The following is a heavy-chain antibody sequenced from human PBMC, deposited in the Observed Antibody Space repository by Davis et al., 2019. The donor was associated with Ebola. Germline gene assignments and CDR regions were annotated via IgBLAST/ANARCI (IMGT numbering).Heavy chain of an antibody. CDR3: ARDLPGGDWYFDL. J-gene: IGHJ2*01. V-gene: IGHV3-30*03. CDR1: GFTVSSNY. D-gene: IGHD1-14*01. Sequence: GGSLRLSCAASGFTVSSNYMSWVRQAPGQGLEWVAVISYDGSNKYYADSVKGRFTISRDNSKNTLFLQMNSLRAEDTAVYYCARDLPGGDWYFDLWGRGTLVTVSS. CDR2: ISYDGSNK.